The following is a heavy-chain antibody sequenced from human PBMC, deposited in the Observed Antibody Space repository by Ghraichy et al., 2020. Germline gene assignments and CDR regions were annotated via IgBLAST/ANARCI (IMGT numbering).Heavy chain of an antibody. CDR3: AKVGTGSTWYTPFYFDL. CDR2: ISGSGDAT. V-gene: IGHV3-23*01. Sequence: GGSLRLSCAAPGFTFRSHAMSWVRQAPGKGLECVSGISGSGDATYHADSVKGRFTISRDNSKNTVYLYMNNLRADDTAVYFCAKVGTGSTWYTPFYFDLWGRGTLVTASS. J-gene: IGHJ2*01. CDR1: GFTFRSHA. D-gene: IGHD6-13*01.